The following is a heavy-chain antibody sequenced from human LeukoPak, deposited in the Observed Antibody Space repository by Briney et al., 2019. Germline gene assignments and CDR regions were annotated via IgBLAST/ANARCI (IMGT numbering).Heavy chain of an antibody. V-gene: IGHV4-4*07. Sequence: SETLSLTCTVSGGSISSYYWSWIRQPAGKVLEWIGRIYSSGSTDYNPSLKSRVTMSVDTSKNKFSLKLSSVTAADTAVYYCARDSGTTGEVKFDPWGQGTLVTVSS. CDR3: ARDSGTTGEVKFDP. CDR1: GGSISSYY. J-gene: IGHJ5*02. D-gene: IGHD3-10*01. CDR2: IYSSGST.